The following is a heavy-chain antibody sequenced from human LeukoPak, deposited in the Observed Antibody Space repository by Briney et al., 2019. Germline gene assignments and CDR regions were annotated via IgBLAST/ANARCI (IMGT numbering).Heavy chain of an antibody. J-gene: IGHJ5*02. Sequence: SETLSLTCTVSGGSISHYSWSWIRQPPGKGLEWIGYIYFSGSTNYNPSLRSRVTISVDTSKNQFSLWLRSVTAADTAVYYCARVLLWFGNRVANWFDPWGQGTQVTVSS. D-gene: IGHD3-10*01. CDR3: ARVLLWFGNRVANWFDP. V-gene: IGHV4-59*01. CDR2: IYFSGST. CDR1: GGSISHYS.